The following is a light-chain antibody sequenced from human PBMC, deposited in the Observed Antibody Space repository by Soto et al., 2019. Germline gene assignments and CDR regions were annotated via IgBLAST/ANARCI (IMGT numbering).Light chain of an antibody. CDR3: GTWDSSLSPG. V-gene: IGLV1-51*01. J-gene: IGLJ2*01. CDR1: SSNIGNNY. Sequence: QSVLTQPPSVSAAPGQKVTISCSGSSSNIGNNYVSWYQQLPGTAPKLLIYDNNKRPSGIPDRFSGSKSGTSATLGITGLQTGYEADYYCGTWDSSLSPGFGGGTQLTVL. CDR2: DNN.